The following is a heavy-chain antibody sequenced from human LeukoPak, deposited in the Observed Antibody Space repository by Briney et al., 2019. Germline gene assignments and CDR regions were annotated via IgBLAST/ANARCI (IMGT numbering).Heavy chain of an antibody. CDR3: ARERMAAAGRGFDP. CDR1: GFTFSSYA. J-gene: IGHJ5*02. V-gene: IGHV3-64*01. CDR2: ISSNGGST. Sequence: GGSLRLSCAASGFTFSSYAMHWVRQAPGKGLEYVSAISSNGGSTYYANSVKGRFTISRDNSKNTLYLQMGSLRAEDMAVYYCARERMAAAGRGFDPWGQGTLVTVSS. D-gene: IGHD6-13*01.